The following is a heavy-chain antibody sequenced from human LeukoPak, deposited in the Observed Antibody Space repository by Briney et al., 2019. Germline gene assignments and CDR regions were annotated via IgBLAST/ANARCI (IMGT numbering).Heavy chain of an antibody. V-gene: IGHV3-30*01. CDR2: ISYDGSNK. CDR3: ARDGYSSSPTVLAPYFDY. CDR1: GFTFSSYA. D-gene: IGHD6-13*01. Sequence: GRSLRPSCAASGFTFSSYAMHWVRQAPGKGLEWVAVISYDGSNKYYADSVKGRFTISRDNSKNTLYLQMNSLRAEDTAVYYCARDGYSSSPTVLAPYFDYWGQGTLVTVSS. J-gene: IGHJ4*02.